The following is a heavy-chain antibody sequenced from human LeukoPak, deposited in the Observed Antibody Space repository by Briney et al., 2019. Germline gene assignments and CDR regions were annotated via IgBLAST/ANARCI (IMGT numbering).Heavy chain of an antibody. J-gene: IGHJ4*02. Sequence: ASVKVSCKATGYRFTDYYLNWLRQAPGQGPEWMGQINSDTGATQYAQKFQGRVTLTRDTSMNTVYMELSGLRFDDTAMYYCARLKGEYDYWGQGSQVTVST. D-gene: IGHD6-6*01. CDR2: INSDTGAT. CDR3: ARLKGEYDY. V-gene: IGHV1-2*06. CDR1: GYRFTDYY.